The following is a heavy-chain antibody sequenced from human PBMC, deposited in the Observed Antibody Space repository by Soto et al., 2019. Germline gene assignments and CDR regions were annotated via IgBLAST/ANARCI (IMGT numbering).Heavy chain of an antibody. CDR3: ARVQFIAVAGSYEYYFDY. Sequence: SETLSLTCTVSGGSISSYYWSWIRQPPGKGLEWIGYIHYSGRTNYNPSLKSRVTISTDTSKSQFSLKLTSVTAADTAVYYCARVQFIAVAGSYEYYFDYWGQGTLVTVSS. V-gene: IGHV4-59*01. J-gene: IGHJ4*02. CDR1: GGSISSYY. D-gene: IGHD6-19*01. CDR2: IHYSGRT.